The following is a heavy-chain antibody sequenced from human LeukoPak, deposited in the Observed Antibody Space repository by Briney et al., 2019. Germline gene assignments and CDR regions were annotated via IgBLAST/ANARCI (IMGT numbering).Heavy chain of an antibody. Sequence: SETLSLTCAVSSDSLSRLFGTCIREPPGGGLEWIGYISYIGSTNYNPSLKSRVTISIDRTKNQFSLKLSSVTAADTAVYYCARDLVTVTKGFDIWGQGTMVSVSS. CDR3: ARDLVTVTKGFDI. CDR2: ISYIGST. CDR1: SDSLSRLF. J-gene: IGHJ3*02. D-gene: IGHD4-17*01. V-gene: IGHV4-59*11.